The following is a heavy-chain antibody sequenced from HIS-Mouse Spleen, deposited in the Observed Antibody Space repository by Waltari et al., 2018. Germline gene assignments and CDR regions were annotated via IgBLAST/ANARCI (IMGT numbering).Heavy chain of an antibody. V-gene: IGHV1-2*02. D-gene: IGHD7-27*01. CDR1: GYTFTGYY. J-gene: IGHJ3*02. CDR3: ARDPHWAYDAFDI. Sequence: QVQLVQSGAEVKKPGASVKVSCKASGYTFTGYYMHWVRQAPGQGLEWMGCISPNSGGTKYAQKFQGRVTMTSDTSISTAYMELSRLRSDDTAVYYCARDPHWAYDAFDIWGQGTMVTVSS. CDR2: ISPNSGGT.